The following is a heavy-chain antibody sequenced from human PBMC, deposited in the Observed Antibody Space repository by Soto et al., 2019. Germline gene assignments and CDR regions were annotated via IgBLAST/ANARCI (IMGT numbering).Heavy chain of an antibody. CDR3: ARSANGWFDP. CDR1: GFIFSSYW. J-gene: IGHJ5*02. V-gene: IGHV3-7*03. CDR2: IKQDGSEK. Sequence: LRLSCAASGFIFSSYWMNWVRQAPGKGLEWVANIKQDGSEKYYVDSVKGRFTISRDNAKNSLYLQMNSLRAEDTAVYYCARSANGWFDPWGQGTLVTVSS.